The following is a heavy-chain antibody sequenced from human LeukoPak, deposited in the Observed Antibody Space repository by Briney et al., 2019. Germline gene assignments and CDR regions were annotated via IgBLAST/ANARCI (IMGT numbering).Heavy chain of an antibody. J-gene: IGHJ4*02. Sequence: GASVKVSCKAFGYTFTSNYMHWVRQAPGQGPEWMGVISPSGGSTTYAQKFQGRVTLTRDMSTSTDYLELSSLRSEDTAVYYCATSTGVAYCGGDCYQYSFDYWGQGTLVTVSS. V-gene: IGHV1-46*01. CDR2: ISPSGGST. CDR3: ATSTGVAYCGGDCYQYSFDY. D-gene: IGHD2-21*02. CDR1: GYTFTSNY.